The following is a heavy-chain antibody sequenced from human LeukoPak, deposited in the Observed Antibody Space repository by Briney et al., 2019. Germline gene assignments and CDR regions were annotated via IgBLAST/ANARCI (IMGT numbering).Heavy chain of an antibody. J-gene: IGHJ4*02. V-gene: IGHV3-30*02. CDR3: AKESPRRY. CDR1: GFTFSSYG. CDR2: IRYDGSNK. Sequence: GGSLRLSCAASGFTFSSYGMHWVRQAPGKGLEWVAFIRYDGSNKYYADSVEGRFTISRDNSKNTLYLQMNSLRAEDTAVYYCAKESPRRYWGQGTLVTVSS.